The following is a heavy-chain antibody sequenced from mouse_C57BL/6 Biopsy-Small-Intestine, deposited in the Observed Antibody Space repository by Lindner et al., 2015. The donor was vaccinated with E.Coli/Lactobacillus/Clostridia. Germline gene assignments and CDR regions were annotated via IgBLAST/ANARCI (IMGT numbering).Heavy chain of an antibody. D-gene: IGHD1-1*01. V-gene: IGHV1-82*01. CDR1: GYAFNSSW. CDR2: IYPGDGDT. Sequence: VQLQESGPELVKPGASVKISCKASGYAFNSSWMNWVKQRPGKGLEWIGRIYPGDGDTNYNGKFKGKATLTADKSSSTAYMQLSSLTSEDSAVYFCARRSTTGFAYWGQGALVTVSA. J-gene: IGHJ3*01. CDR3: ARRSTTGFAY.